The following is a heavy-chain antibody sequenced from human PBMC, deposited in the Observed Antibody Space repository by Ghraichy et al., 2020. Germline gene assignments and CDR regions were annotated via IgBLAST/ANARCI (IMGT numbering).Heavy chain of an antibody. CDR1: GVSFTDHY. D-gene: IGHD3-10*01. CDR3: VTSRWFGIYPDF. Sequence: SETLSLTCAVYGVSFTDHYWTWIRQSPGKGLEWIGEYNHVGGIKYNPSLSGRVTISLDTSKREVSLRVSPVSAADTAVYYCVTSRWFGIYPDFWGQGTLVTVFS. J-gene: IGHJ4*02. CDR2: YNHVGGI. V-gene: IGHV4-34*01.